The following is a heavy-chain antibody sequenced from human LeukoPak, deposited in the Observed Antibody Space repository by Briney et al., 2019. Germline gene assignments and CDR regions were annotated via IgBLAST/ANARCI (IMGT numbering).Heavy chain of an antibody. CDR1: GFTFRSYW. V-gene: IGHV3-7*01. Sequence: GGSLRLSCAASGFTFRSYWMTWVRQYPGKGLEWVANIKQDGSETYYADSVKGRFTISRDNAKRSLYLQMNSLRAEDTAVYYCARDGCSSTSCYGWYYGMDVWGQGTTVTVSS. J-gene: IGHJ6*02. CDR2: IKQDGSET. D-gene: IGHD2-2*01. CDR3: ARDGCSSTSCYGWYYGMDV.